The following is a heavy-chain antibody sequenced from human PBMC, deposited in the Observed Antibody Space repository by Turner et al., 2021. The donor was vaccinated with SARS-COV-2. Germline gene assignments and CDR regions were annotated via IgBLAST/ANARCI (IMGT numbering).Heavy chain of an antibody. D-gene: IGHD1-1*01. V-gene: IGHV3-9*01. Sequence: EVQLVESGGGLVQPGRSLRLSCAASGFIFDESAMHWVRQAPGKGLEWVSGISWSSGNIGYADSVKGRFTISRDNAKNSLYLLMNNLRGEDTAFYDCAKEIGNSADFWGQGTLVTVSS. CDR1: GFIFDESA. J-gene: IGHJ4*02. CDR2: ISWSSGNI. CDR3: AKEIGNSADF.